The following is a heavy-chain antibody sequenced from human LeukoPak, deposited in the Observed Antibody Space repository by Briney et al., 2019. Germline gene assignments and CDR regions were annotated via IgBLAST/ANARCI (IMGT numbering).Heavy chain of an antibody. CDR2: IYSGGST. J-gene: IGHJ4*02. Sequence: GGSLRLSCAASGFTVSSNYMSWVRQAPGKGLEWVSVIYSGGSTNFADSVKGRFSISRDNSKDTLFLQMNSLRPEDTAVYYCAREVAGREFDYWGQGTLVTVSS. CDR3: AREVAGREFDY. D-gene: IGHD6-19*01. CDR1: GFTVSSNY. V-gene: IGHV3-66*01.